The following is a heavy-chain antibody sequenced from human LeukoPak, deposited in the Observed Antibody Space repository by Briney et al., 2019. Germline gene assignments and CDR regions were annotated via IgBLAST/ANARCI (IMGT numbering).Heavy chain of an antibody. J-gene: IGHJ6*02. V-gene: IGHV3-23*01. CDR1: GFTSSSYA. CDR2: ISGSGGST. CDR3: AKGGGDGSGSYLAFYYYYYYGMDV. D-gene: IGHD3-10*01. Sequence: GGSLRLSCAASGFTSSSYAMSWVRQAPGKGLEWVSAISGSGGSTYYADSVKGRFTISRDNSKNTLYLQMNSLGAEDTAVYYCAKGGGDGSGSYLAFYYYYYYGMDVWGQGTTVTVSS.